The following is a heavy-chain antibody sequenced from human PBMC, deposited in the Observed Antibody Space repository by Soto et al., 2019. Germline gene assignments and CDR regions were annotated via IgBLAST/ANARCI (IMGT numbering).Heavy chain of an antibody. CDR2: ISGSGGST. CDR3: AKDRLVVRDYDAFDI. D-gene: IGHD2-15*01. Sequence: PGGSLRLSCGGSGFTFSGYGMSWVRQAPGKGLEWVSAISGSGGSTYYADSVKGRFTISRDNSKNTLYLQMNSLRAEHTAVYYCAKDRLVVRDYDAFDIWGQGTMVTVSS. J-gene: IGHJ3*02. CDR1: GFTFSGYG. V-gene: IGHV3-23*01.